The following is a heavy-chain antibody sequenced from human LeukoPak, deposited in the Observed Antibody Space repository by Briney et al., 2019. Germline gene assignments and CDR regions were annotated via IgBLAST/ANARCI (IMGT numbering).Heavy chain of an antibody. J-gene: IGHJ5*02. V-gene: IGHV4-34*01. Sequence: NPSETLSLTCAVYGGSFSGYYWSWIRQPPGKGLEWLGEINHSGSTNYNPSLKSRVTISVDTSKNQFSLKLSSVTAADTAVYYCARGWTYSSGSDGDWFDPWGQGTLVTVSS. CDR1: GGSFSGYY. D-gene: IGHD6-19*01. CDR2: INHSGST. CDR3: ARGWTYSSGSDGDWFDP.